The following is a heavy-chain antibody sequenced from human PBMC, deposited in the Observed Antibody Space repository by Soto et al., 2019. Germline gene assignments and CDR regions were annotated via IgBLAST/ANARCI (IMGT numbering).Heavy chain of an antibody. V-gene: IGHV4-59*08. CDR2: IYYRGST. D-gene: IGHD6-13*01. Sequence: TSETLSLTCTVSGGSISSYYWSWIRQPPGKGLEWIGYIYYRGSTNYNPSLKSRVTISVDTSKNQFSLKLSSVTAADTAVYYCASTAAAGDYYYYYMDVWGKGTTVTVSS. J-gene: IGHJ6*03. CDR3: ASTAAAGDYYYYYMDV. CDR1: GGSISSYY.